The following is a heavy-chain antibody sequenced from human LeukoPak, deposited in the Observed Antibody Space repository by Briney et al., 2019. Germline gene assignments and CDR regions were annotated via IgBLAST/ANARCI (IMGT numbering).Heavy chain of an antibody. CDR1: GFTFDDYA. D-gene: IGHD4-17*01. V-gene: IGHV3-9*01. J-gene: IGHJ5*02. Sequence: GGSLRLSCAASGFTFDDYAMHWVRQAPGKGLEWVSGISWNNGSIGYADSVKGRFTISRDNAKNSLYLQMNSLRAEDTALYYCAKAHHDYGDHGWFDPWGQGTLVTVSS. CDR2: ISWNNGSI. CDR3: AKAHHDYGDHGWFDP.